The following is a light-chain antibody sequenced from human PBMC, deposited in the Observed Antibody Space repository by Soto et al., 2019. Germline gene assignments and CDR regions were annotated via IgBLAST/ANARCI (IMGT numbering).Light chain of an antibody. Sequence: QSALTQPASVSGSPGQSITISCTGTSSDVGGHNCVSWYQQHPGQAPKLMIYEVSNRPSGVSNRFSGSKSGNTASLTISGLQAEDEADYYCSSYTSSSTDVFGTGTKVTVL. CDR2: EVS. V-gene: IGLV2-14*01. J-gene: IGLJ1*01. CDR3: SSYTSSSTDV. CDR1: SSDVGGHNC.